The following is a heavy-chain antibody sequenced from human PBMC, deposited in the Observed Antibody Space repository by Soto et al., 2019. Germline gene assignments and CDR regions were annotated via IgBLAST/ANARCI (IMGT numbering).Heavy chain of an antibody. CDR1: GFTFSNYW. V-gene: IGHV3-7*01. Sequence: GGSLRLSCAASGFTFSNYWITWVRQAPGKGLEWVANIKEDGSEKHYVDSVKGRFTISRDNAKNSLYLQMNSLRVEDTAVYFCSRDVVVGAKALNYWGQGALVTVSS. CDR3: SRDVVVGAKALNY. CDR2: IKEDGSEK. J-gene: IGHJ4*02. D-gene: IGHD2-15*01.